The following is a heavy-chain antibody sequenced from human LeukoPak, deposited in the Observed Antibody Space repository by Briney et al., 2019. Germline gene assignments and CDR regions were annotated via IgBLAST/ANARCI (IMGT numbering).Heavy chain of an antibody. CDR1: GFTFSSYD. CDR3: AKQGESNTKNFDY. Sequence: PGGSLRLSCAASGFTFSSYDMSWVRQAPGKGLEWVSAITGSGGSTYYADSVSGRFTIARDNSKNTLFLQLDSLRVEDTAVYYGAKQGESNTKNFDYWGQGTLVTVSS. CDR2: ITGSGGST. V-gene: IGHV3-23*01. D-gene: IGHD4-11*01. J-gene: IGHJ4*02.